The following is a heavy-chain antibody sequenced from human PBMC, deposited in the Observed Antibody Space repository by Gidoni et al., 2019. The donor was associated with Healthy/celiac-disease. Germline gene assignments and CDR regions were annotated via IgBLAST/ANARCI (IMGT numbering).Heavy chain of an antibody. Sequence: QVQLVESGGGVVQPGRSLRLSCAASGFPFSSYGMHWVRQAPGKGLEWVAVIWYDGSNKYYADSVKGRFTISRDNSKNTLYLKMNSLRAEDTAVYYCARPGVRGVILDYWGQGTLVTVSS. CDR1: GFPFSSYG. CDR2: IWYDGSNK. CDR3: ARPGVRGVILDY. V-gene: IGHV3-33*01. J-gene: IGHJ4*02. D-gene: IGHD3-10*01.